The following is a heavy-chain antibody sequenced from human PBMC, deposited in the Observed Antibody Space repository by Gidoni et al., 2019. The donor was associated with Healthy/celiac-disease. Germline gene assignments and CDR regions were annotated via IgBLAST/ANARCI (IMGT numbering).Heavy chain of an antibody. J-gene: IGHJ6*03. Sequence: QVQLVQSGAEVKKPGASVKVSCKASGYTFTSYGISWGQQAPGQGLEWMGWISAYSGNKNYAQKLQVRVTMTTDTSTSTAYMERRSLRSDDTAGYYCARSEMATISNYYYYMDVWGKGTTVTVSS. D-gene: IGHD5-12*01. CDR1: GYTFTSYG. CDR2: ISAYSGNK. V-gene: IGHV1-18*01. CDR3: ARSEMATISNYYYYMDV.